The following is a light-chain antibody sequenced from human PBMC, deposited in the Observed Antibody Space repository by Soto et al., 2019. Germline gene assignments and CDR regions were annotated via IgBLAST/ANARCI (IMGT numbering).Light chain of an antibody. CDR3: QQLNVNLL. CDR2: AAS. J-gene: IGKJ2*01. CDR1: QAIASY. Sequence: IQLTQSPSSLSASIGDRVTITCRASQAIASYLAWYQQKPGNAPKLLIYAASTLHSGVPSRFSGSGSGTDFTLTISSLQPEDFVTYYCQQLNVNLLFGQGTKLEIK. V-gene: IGKV1-9*01.